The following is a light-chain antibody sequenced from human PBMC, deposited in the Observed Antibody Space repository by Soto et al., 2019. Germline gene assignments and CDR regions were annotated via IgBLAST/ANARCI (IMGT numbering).Light chain of an antibody. CDR2: DAS. CDR3: QQYDSYSSGP. V-gene: IGKV1-5*01. Sequence: DIQMTQSPSTLSASVGDRVTITCRASQTINSWLAWYQQKPGKAPKVLIFDASSLKTGVPSRFSGSGSGTEFTLTISNLQPDDFATYYCQQYDSYSSGPFGPGTKVDIK. J-gene: IGKJ1*01. CDR1: QTINSW.